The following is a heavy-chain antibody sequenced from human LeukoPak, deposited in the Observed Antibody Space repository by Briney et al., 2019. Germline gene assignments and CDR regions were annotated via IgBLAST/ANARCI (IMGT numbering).Heavy chain of an antibody. V-gene: IGHV1-8*01. CDR1: GYTFTSYD. D-gene: IGHD3-22*01. CDR2: MNPNSGNT. J-gene: IGHJ4*02. Sequence: GASVKVSCKASGYTFTSYDINWVRQATGQGLEWMGWMNPNSGNTGYAQKFQGRVTMTRNTSISTAYMELSSLRSEDTAVYYCARETTYYYDSSGYYYHGYWGQGTLATVSS. CDR3: ARETTYYYDSSGYYYHGY.